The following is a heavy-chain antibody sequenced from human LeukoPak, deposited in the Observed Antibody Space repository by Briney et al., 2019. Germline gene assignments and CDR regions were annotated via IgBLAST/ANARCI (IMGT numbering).Heavy chain of an antibody. CDR1: GVSISSNDW. D-gene: IGHD3-22*01. CDR2: IYHSGSP. V-gene: IGHV4-4*02. J-gene: IGHJ4*02. CDR3: ARVNILYYYDSSGYYQYYFDY. Sequence: SGTLSLTCAVSGVSISSNDWWGWVRQPPGKGLEWIGEIYHSGSPNYNPSLKSRVTISVDKSRNHFSLNLSSVTAADTAVYYCARVNILYYYDSSGYYQYYFDYWGQGTLVTVSS.